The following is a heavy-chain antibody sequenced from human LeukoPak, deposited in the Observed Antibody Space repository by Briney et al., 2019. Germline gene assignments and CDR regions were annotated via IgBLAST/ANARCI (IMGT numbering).Heavy chain of an antibody. CDR3: ASFPRGNLGLIILDY. CDR2: ISGSGDNT. CDR1: GFTFSSYA. J-gene: IGHJ4*02. Sequence: GGSLRLSCAASGFTFSSYAMTWVRQAPGKGLEWVSGISGSGDNTNYADSVKGRFTISRDNSKNTLYLQVNSLRAENTAVYYCASFPRGNLGLIILDYWGQGTPVTVSS. D-gene: IGHD3-16*02. V-gene: IGHV3-23*01.